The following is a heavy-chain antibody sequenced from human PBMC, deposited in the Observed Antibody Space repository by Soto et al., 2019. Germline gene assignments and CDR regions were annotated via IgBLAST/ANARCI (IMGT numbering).Heavy chain of an antibody. Sequence: GGPLRLSCAASGFTFSSYGMHWVRQAPGKGLEWVAVISYDGSNKYYADSVKGRFTISRDNSKNTLYLQVNSLRAEDTAVYYCAKGAGYCSSTSCYWGYVAARPERMDVWGQGTTVTVSS. D-gene: IGHD2-2*01. J-gene: IGHJ6*02. V-gene: IGHV3-30*18. CDR3: AKGAGYCSSTSCYWGYVAARPERMDV. CDR2: ISYDGSNK. CDR1: GFTFSSYG.